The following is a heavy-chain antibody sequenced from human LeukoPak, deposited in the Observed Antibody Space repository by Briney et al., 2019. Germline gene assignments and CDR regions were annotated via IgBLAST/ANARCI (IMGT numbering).Heavy chain of an antibody. V-gene: IGHV3-7*01. CDR3: ARDSSGYQ. CDR2: IKEDGSEK. CDR1: GFTFSTYW. Sequence: QPGGSLRLSCAASGFTFSTYWMRWVRQAPGKGLEWVANIKEDGSEKYYADSVKGRFTISRDNAKNSLYLQMNSLSAEDTAVYYCARDSSGYQWGQGTLVTVSS. D-gene: IGHD3-22*01. J-gene: IGHJ4*02.